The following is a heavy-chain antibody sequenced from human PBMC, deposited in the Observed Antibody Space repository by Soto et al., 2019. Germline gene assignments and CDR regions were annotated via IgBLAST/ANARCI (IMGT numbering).Heavy chain of an antibody. V-gene: IGHV3-30-3*01. CDR1: GFTFSSYA. D-gene: IGHD3-22*01. J-gene: IGHJ4*02. Sequence: GGSLRLSCAASGFTFSSYAMHWVRQAPGKGLEWVAVISYDGSNKYYADSVKGRLTISRDNSKNTLYLQMNSLRAEDTAVYYCARDWLYYYDSSGYSPPSLLSLLPDYWGQGTLVTVSS. CDR3: ARDWLYYYDSSGYSPPSLLSLLPDY. CDR2: ISYDGSNK.